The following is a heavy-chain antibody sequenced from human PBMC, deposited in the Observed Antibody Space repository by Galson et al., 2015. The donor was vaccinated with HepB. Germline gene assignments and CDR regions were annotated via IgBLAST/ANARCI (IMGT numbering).Heavy chain of an antibody. J-gene: IGHJ4*02. Sequence: SLRLSCAASGFTVSSNSMSWVRQAPGKGLEWVSVIYSGGSTYYADSVKGRFTISRDNSKNTLYLQMNSLRAEDTAVYYCARASSGWFTLDYWGQGTLVTVSS. V-gene: IGHV3-53*01. CDR2: IYSGGST. D-gene: IGHD6-19*01. CDR3: ARASSGWFTLDY. CDR1: GFTVSSNS.